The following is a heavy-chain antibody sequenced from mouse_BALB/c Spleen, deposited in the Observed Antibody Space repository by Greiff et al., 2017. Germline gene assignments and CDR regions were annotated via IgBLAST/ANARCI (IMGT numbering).Heavy chain of an antibody. Sequence: EVKLLESGGGLVQPGGSLKLSCAASGFDFSRYWMSWVRQAPGKGLEWIGEINPDSSTINYTPSLKDKFIISRDNAKNTLYLQMSKVRSEDTALYYCARPGYGNYGYFDVWGAGTTVTVSS. CDR2: INPDSSTI. V-gene: IGHV4-1*02. CDR3: ARPGYGNYGYFDV. D-gene: IGHD2-10*02. J-gene: IGHJ1*01. CDR1: GFDFSRYW.